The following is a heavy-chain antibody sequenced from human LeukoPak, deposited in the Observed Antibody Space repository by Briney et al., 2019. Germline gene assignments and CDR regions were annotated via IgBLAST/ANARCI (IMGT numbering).Heavy chain of an antibody. CDR3: ARSAGYCSSTSCFDY. Sequence: ASVKVSCKASGGTFSSYAISWVRQAPGQGLEWMGGIIPIFGTANYAQKFQGRVTITTDESTSTAYMELSSLRSEDTAVYYCARSAGYCSSTSCFDYWGQGTLVTVSS. CDR1: GGTFSSYA. V-gene: IGHV1-69*05. CDR2: IIPIFGTA. J-gene: IGHJ4*02. D-gene: IGHD2-2*01.